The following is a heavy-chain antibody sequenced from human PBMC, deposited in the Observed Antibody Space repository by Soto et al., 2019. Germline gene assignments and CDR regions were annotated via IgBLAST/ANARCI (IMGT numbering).Heavy chain of an antibody. CDR1: GFTCSDYA. D-gene: IGHD2-15*01. CDR3: AKPYCSGGSCYYIDF. J-gene: IGHJ4*02. CDR2: ISGSGGST. V-gene: IGHV3-23*01. Sequence: GGSLRVPWGASGFTCSDYAMSWVIQAQGKGLEWVSAISGSGGSTYYADSVKGRFTISRDNSKNTLYLQMNSLRAEDTAVYYCAKPYCSGGSCYYIDFWGQGTLVTVSS.